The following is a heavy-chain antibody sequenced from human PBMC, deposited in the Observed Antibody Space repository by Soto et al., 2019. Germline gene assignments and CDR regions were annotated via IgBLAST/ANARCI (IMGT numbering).Heavy chain of an antibody. D-gene: IGHD4-17*01. CDR1: GGSVSSTKYY. CDR3: VGSFYDWFDP. CDR2: IYYSGNT. Sequence: QLQLQESGPGLVKPSETLSLTCTVSGGSVSSTKYYWDWIRQPPGKGLEWIGSIYYSGNTNYNSSLKSRVTMSVDTSKNQFSPKLRSVSAADTAVYYCVGSFYDWFDPWGQGTQVTVSS. V-gene: IGHV4-39*01. J-gene: IGHJ5*02.